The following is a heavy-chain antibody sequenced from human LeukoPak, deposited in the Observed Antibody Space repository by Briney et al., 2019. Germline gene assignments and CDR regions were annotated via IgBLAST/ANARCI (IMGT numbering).Heavy chain of an antibody. D-gene: IGHD6-13*01. CDR3: ARDPSDSSSWIKGYFQH. CDR2: IIPILGIA. V-gene: IGHV1-69*04. J-gene: IGHJ1*01. CDR1: GGTFSSYT. Sequence: GASVKVSCKASGGTFSSYTISWVRQAPGQGLEWMGRIIPILGIANYAQKFQGRVTITADKSTSTAYMELSSLRSEDTAVYYCARDPSDSSSWIKGYFQHWGQGTLVTVSS.